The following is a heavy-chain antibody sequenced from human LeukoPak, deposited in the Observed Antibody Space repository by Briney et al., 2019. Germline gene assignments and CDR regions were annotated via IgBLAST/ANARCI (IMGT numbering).Heavy chain of an antibody. D-gene: IGHD3-10*01. V-gene: IGHV3-30*18. CDR2: ISYDGSKK. CDR1: GFTFSSYG. J-gene: IGHJ4*02. Sequence: GGSLRLSCAASGFTFSSYGMHWVRQAPGKGLEWVAVISYDGSKKYYADSVKGRFTISRDNSKNTLYLQMNGLRVEDTAVHYCAKGGLWFGNLLVPLWGQGTLVTVSS. CDR3: AKGGLWFGNLLVPL.